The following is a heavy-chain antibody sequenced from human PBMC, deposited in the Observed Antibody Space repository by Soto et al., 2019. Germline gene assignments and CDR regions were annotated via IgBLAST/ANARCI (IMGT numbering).Heavy chain of an antibody. CDR3: ARFMVRGVTPGYYYYYGMDV. J-gene: IGHJ6*02. D-gene: IGHD3-10*01. CDR1: GGTFSSYT. V-gene: IGHV1-69*02. Sequence: ASVKVSCKASGGTFSSYTISWVRQAPGQGLEWMGRIIPILGIANYAQKFRGRVTITADKSTSTAYMELSSLRSEDTAVYYCARFMVRGVTPGYYYYYGMDVWGQGTTVTVSS. CDR2: IIPILGIA.